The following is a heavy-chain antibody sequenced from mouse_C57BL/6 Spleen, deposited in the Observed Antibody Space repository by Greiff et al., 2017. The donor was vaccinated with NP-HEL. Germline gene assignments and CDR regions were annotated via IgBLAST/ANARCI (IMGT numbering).Heavy chain of an antibody. J-gene: IGHJ1*03. Sequence: VQLQQSGAELVRPGTSVKMSCKASGYTFTNYWIGWAKQRPGHGLEWIGDIYPGGGYTNYNEKFKGKATLTADKSSSTAYMQFSSLTSEDSAIYYCARRWLLRGWYFDVWGTGATVTVSS. CDR2: IYPGGGYT. CDR3: ARRWLLRGWYFDV. D-gene: IGHD2-3*01. V-gene: IGHV1-63*01. CDR1: GYTFTNYW.